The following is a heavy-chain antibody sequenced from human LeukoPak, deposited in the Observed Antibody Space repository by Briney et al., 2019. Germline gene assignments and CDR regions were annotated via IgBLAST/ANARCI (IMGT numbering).Heavy chain of an antibody. Sequence: SQTLSLTCTVSGDSINSDGYYWSWIRQPPGKGLEWIGYIYHSGSTYYNPSLKSRVTISVDRSKNQFSLKLSSVTAADTAVYYCARRSRGYLTHDYFDYWGQGTLVTVSS. CDR2: IYHSGST. CDR1: GDSINSDGYY. J-gene: IGHJ4*02. CDR3: ARRSRGYLTHDYFDY. D-gene: IGHD3-22*01. V-gene: IGHV4-30-2*01.